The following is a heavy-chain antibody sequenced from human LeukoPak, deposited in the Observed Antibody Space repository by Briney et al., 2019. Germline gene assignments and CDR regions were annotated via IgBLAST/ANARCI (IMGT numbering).Heavy chain of an antibody. J-gene: IGHJ5*02. Sequence: ASVKVSCKASGYTFTGYYMHWVRQAPGQGLEWMGWINPNSGGTNYAQKFQGRVTMTRDTSISTAYMELSRLGSDDTAVYYCARGPYSSGYYNWFDPWGQGTLVTVSS. D-gene: IGHD3-22*01. V-gene: IGHV1-2*02. CDR3: ARGPYSSGYYNWFDP. CDR1: GYTFTGYY. CDR2: INPNSGGT.